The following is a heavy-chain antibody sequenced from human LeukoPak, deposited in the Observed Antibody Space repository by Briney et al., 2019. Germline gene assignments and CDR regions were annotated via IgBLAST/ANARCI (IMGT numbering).Heavy chain of an antibody. CDR1: GFTFGDYT. CDR3: TRGWKWFDY. CDR2: IRSKAYGGTT. J-gene: IGHJ4*02. V-gene: IGHV3-49*04. D-gene: IGHD1-1*01. Sequence: GGSLRLSCTTSGFTFGDYTMSWVRQAPGKGLEWVGFIRSKAYGGTTEYAASVKGRFTISRDDSKSIAYLQMNSLKTEDTAVYYCTRGWKWFDYWGQGTLVTVTS.